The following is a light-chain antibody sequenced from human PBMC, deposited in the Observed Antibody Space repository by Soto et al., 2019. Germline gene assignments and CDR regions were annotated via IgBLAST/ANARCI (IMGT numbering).Light chain of an antibody. CDR3: SSWTSTATQV. V-gene: IGLV2-14*01. CDR2: EVN. J-gene: IGLJ3*02. CDR1: SSDVGGYNF. Sequence: QSALPQPASVSGSLGQSIPISCTGTSSDVGGYNFVSWYQQHPGKVPKLMIYEVNNRPSGVSTRFSGSKSGNTASLTISGLQAEEEADYYCSSWTSTATQVLGGGTKLTV.